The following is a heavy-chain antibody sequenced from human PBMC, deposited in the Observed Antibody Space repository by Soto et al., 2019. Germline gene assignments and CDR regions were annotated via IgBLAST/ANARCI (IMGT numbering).Heavy chain of an antibody. D-gene: IGHD3-22*01. Sequence: QLQLQESGPGLVKPSETLSLTCTVSGGSISSSSYYWGWIRQPPGKGLEWIGSIYYSGSTYYNPSLKSRVTISVDTSKNQFSLKLSSVTAADTAVYYCARRSYYDSSGYYIYYFDYWGQGTLVTVSS. CDR1: GGSISSSSYY. J-gene: IGHJ4*02. V-gene: IGHV4-39*01. CDR2: IYYSGST. CDR3: ARRSYYDSSGYYIYYFDY.